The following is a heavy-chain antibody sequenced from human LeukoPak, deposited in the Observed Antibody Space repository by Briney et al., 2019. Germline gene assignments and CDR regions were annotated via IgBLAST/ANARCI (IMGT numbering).Heavy chain of an antibody. Sequence: SETLSLTCAVSGYSISSGYYWGWIRQPPGNGLEWIGSIYHSGSTYYNPSLKSRVTISVDTSKNQFSLKLSSVTAADTAVYYCASLAECTNGVCSNDYYYTDVWGKGTTVTVSS. CDR2: IYHSGST. D-gene: IGHD2-8*01. V-gene: IGHV4-38-2*01. J-gene: IGHJ6*03. CDR3: ASLAECTNGVCSNDYYYTDV. CDR1: GYSISSGYY.